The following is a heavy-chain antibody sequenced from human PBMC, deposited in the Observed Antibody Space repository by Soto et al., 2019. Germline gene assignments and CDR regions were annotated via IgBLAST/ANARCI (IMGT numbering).Heavy chain of an antibody. CDR2: ISDGGGNL. CDR3: AKDFERSAFDH. CDR1: EFTCGGFA. V-gene: IGHV3-23*01. Sequence: GGTLRGCDAAWEFTCGGFAMHWVRQSPRRGLEWAAMISDGGGNLYYADAVKGRFTVSRDNYRDFVYLEISSLTGDDAAVYYCAKDFERSAFDHWGQGTPVTVSS. J-gene: IGHJ4*02. D-gene: IGHD3-3*01.